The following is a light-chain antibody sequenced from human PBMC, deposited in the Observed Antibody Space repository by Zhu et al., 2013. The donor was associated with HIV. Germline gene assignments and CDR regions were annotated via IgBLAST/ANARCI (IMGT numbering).Light chain of an antibody. CDR1: QSISTY. V-gene: IGKV1-39*01. Sequence: DIQMTQSPSSLSASVGDRVTITCRASQSISTYLNWYQQKPGKAPKLLIYAASSLRSGVPSRFSGSGSGTDFTLTISSLQPEDFATYYCQQSYTYPPTFGPGTKVDIK. CDR2: AAS. CDR3: QQSYTYPPT. J-gene: IGKJ3*01.